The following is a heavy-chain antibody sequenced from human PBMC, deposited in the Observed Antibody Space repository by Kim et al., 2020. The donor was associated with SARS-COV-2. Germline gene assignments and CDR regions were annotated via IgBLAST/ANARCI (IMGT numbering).Heavy chain of an antibody. D-gene: IGHD2-15*01. CDR3: AKDRGYGGYFGMDV. J-gene: IGHJ6*02. CDR2: IWYDGSNK. V-gene: IGHV3-33*06. Sequence: GGSLRLSCAASGFTFSSYGMHWVRQAPGKGLEWVAVIWYDGSNKYYADSVKGRFTISRDNSKNTLYLQMNSLRAEDTAVYYCAKDRGYGGYFGMDVWGQGTTVTVSS. CDR1: GFTFSSYG.